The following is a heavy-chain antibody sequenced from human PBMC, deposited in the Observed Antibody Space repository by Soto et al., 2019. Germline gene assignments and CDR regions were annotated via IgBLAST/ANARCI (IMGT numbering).Heavy chain of an antibody. J-gene: IGHJ4*02. Sequence: GGSLRLSCAASGFTFSSYSMNWVRQAPGKGLEWVSYISSSSSTIYYADSVKGRFTISRDNAKNSLYLQMNSLRDEDTAVYYCARDLHPFLRGPSLGRDVLRFLEWSALDYWGQGTLVTVSS. D-gene: IGHD3-3*01. CDR2: ISSSSSTI. V-gene: IGHV3-48*02. CDR3: ARDLHPFLRGPSLGRDVLRFLEWSALDY. CDR1: GFTFSSYS.